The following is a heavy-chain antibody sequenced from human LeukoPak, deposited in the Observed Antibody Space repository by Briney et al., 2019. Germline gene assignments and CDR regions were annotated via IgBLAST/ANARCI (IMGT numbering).Heavy chain of an antibody. Sequence: PSETLSLTCTVSGGSISSYYWSWLRQPPGKGLEWIGYIYYSGSTNYNPSLKSRVTISVDTSKNQFSLKLSSVTAADTAVYYCARVSGFWSGFGYFDYWGQGTLVTVSS. CDR3: ARVSGFWSGFGYFDY. CDR2: IYYSGST. J-gene: IGHJ4*02. D-gene: IGHD3-3*01. V-gene: IGHV4-59*01. CDR1: GGSISSYY.